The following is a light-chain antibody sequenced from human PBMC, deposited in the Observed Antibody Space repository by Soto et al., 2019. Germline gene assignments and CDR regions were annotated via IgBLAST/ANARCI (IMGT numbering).Light chain of an antibody. J-gene: IGKJ3*01. V-gene: IGKV1-39*01. CDR3: QHSYTSPFT. CDR1: QSISRY. CDR2: AAS. Sequence: DIQMTQSPSSLSASVGDRITITCRASQSISRYLKWYQQKPGKPPNLLIYAASNLQSGVPSRFSGSGSGTDFTLTISSLQPEDFATYHCQHSYTSPFTFGPGPKVDIK.